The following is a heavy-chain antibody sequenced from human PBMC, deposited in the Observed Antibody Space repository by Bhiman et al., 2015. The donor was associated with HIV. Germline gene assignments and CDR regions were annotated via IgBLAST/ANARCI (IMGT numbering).Heavy chain of an antibody. J-gene: IGHJ3*02. CDR1: GFTFDEYA. Sequence: EVQLVESGGGLVQPGRSLRLSCAASGFTFDEYAMHWVRQGPGKGLEWVSGITWNSGKIDYADSVKGRFTISIDTSETTVFLQMNSLRTDDTAVYYCAREAYRYSNTRGSIEMWGQGTMVTVSS. CDR2: ITWNSGKI. V-gene: IGHV3-9*01. CDR3: AREAYRYSNTRGSIEM. D-gene: IGHD5-12*01.